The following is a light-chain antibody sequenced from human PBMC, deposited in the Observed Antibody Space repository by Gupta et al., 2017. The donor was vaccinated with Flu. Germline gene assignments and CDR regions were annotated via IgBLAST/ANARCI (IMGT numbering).Light chain of an antibody. Sequence: DIVMTQSPLSLPVTPGEPASISCRSSQSLLHSNGYNYLDWYLQKPGQSPQLLIYWGSKRASGVPDRFSGSGSGTDFTLKSSRGEAEDVGVYYGRHYLQTGTFGQGTKVEIK. CDR3: RHYLQTGT. V-gene: IGKV2-28*01. CDR1: QSLLHSNGYNY. J-gene: IGKJ1*01. CDR2: WGS.